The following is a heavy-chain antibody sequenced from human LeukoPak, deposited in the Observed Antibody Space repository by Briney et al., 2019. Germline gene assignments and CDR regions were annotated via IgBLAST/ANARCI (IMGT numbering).Heavy chain of an antibody. Sequence: SQTLSLTCTVSGGSISSGSYYWSWIRQPAGKGLEWIGRIYTSGSTNYNPSLKSRVTISVDTSKNQFSLKLSSATAADTAVYYCARDTGTTRFDYWGQGTLVTVSS. CDR2: IYTSGST. CDR1: GGSISSGSYY. D-gene: IGHD1/OR15-1a*01. CDR3: ARDTGTTRFDY. J-gene: IGHJ4*02. V-gene: IGHV4-61*02.